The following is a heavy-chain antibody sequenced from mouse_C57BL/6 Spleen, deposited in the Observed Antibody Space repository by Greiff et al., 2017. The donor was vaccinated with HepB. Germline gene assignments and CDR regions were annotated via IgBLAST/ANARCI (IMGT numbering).Heavy chain of an antibody. D-gene: IGHD1-1*01. CDR3: ARSAYYYYGSSYLYWYFDV. CDR2: IYPRSGNT. V-gene: IGHV1-81*01. Sequence: VQLQQSGAELARPGASVKLSCKASGYTFTSYSISWVKQRTGQGLEWIGEIYPRSGNTYYNEKFKGKATLTADKSSSTAYMELRSLTSEDSAVYFCARSAYYYYGSSYLYWYFDVWGTGTTVTVSS. J-gene: IGHJ1*03. CDR1: GYTFTSYS.